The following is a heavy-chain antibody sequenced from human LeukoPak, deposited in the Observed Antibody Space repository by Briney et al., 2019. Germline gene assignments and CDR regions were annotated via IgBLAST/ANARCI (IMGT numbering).Heavy chain of an antibody. CDR1: GFTFDDYA. J-gene: IGHJ4*02. V-gene: IGHV3-9*01. CDR3: AKGADYYDSSGYYSFDY. CDR2: ISWNSGSI. Sequence: GRSLRLSCAASGFTFDDYAMHWVRQAPGKGLEWVSGISWNSGSIGYADSVKGRFTISRDNAKNSLYLQMNSLRAEDTALYYCAKGADYYDSSGYYSFDYWGQGTLVTVSS. D-gene: IGHD3-22*01.